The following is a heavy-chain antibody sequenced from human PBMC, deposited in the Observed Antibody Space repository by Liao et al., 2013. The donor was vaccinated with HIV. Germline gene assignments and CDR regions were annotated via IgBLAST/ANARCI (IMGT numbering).Heavy chain of an antibody. CDR3: ARAPPSILVVVSYYYYMDV. CDR2: IYYSGST. J-gene: IGHJ6*03. V-gene: IGHV4-39*07. Sequence: QLQLQESGPGLVKPSETLSLTCTVSGDSISSSSCYWGWIRQPPGKGLEWIGSIYYSGSTYYNPSLRSRVTISLDTSKNQFSLKLNSVTAADTAVYYCARAPPSILVVVSYYYYMDVWGERDRRSPSP. D-gene: IGHD3-3*01. CDR1: GDSISSSSCY.